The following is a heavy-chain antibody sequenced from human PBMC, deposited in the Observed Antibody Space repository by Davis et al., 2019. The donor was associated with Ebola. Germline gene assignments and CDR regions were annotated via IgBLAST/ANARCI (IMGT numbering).Heavy chain of an antibody. Sequence: GESLEISCAASGFTFSSYSMNWVRQAPGKGLEWVSVISGSGGSTYYADSVKGRFTISRDNSKNTLYLQMNSLRAEDTAVYYCAKGGATVTIEFDYWGQGTLVTVSS. CDR1: GFTFSSYS. V-gene: IGHV3-23*01. CDR3: AKGGATVTIEFDY. D-gene: IGHD4-17*01. J-gene: IGHJ4*02. CDR2: ISGSGGST.